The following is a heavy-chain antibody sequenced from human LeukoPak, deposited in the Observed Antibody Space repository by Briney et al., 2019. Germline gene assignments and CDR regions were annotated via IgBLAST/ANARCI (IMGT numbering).Heavy chain of an antibody. Sequence: GGSLRLSCAASGFTFSSYGMHWVRQAPGKGLEWVAVTWYDGSNKYYADSVKGRFTISRDNSKNTLYLQMNSLRAEDTAVYYCAKEITMIPKLGFDYWGQGTLVTVSS. V-gene: IGHV3-33*06. D-gene: IGHD3-22*01. CDR1: GFTFSSYG. CDR2: TWYDGSNK. J-gene: IGHJ4*02. CDR3: AKEITMIPKLGFDY.